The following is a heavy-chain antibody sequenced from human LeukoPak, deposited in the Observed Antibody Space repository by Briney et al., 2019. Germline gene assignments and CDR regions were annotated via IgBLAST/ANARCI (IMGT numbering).Heavy chain of an antibody. J-gene: IGHJ4*02. CDR2: INHRGST. D-gene: IGHD6-19*01. V-gene: IGHV4-34*01. Sequence: SETLSLTCAVYGGSFSGYYWSWIRQPPGKGLEWIGEINHRGSTNYNPSLKSRVTISVDTSKNPFSLKLSSVTAADTAVYFCARGVYSSGWYAYWGQGTLVSVSS. CDR1: GGSFSGYY. CDR3: ARGVYSSGWYAY.